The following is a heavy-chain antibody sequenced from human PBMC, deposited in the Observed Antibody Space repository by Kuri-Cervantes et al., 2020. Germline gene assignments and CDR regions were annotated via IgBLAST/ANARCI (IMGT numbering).Heavy chain of an antibody. CDR1: GFTFSGYW. CDR2: IKSKTDGGTT. J-gene: IGHJ4*02. D-gene: IGHD3-16*01. CDR3: TRGNIWGSSVD. Sequence: GESLKISCAASGFTFSGYWMTWVRQAPGKGLEWVGRIKSKTDGGTTDYAAPVKGRFTISRDDSKNTLYLQMNSLKTEDTAVYYCTRGNIWGSSVDWGQGTLVTVSS. V-gene: IGHV3-15*01.